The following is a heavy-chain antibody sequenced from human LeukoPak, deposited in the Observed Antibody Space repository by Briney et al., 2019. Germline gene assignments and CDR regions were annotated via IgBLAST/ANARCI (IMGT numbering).Heavy chain of an antibody. CDR2: ISPLLGAS. CDR3: ATYDVLTGFEY. V-gene: IGHV1-69*13. D-gene: IGHD3-9*01. CDR1: GGTFSDYV. Sequence: ASVKVSCKASGGTFSDYVISWVRQAPGQGLNWMGGISPLLGASKHTQNFHDRVTITADESTTTAYKELSDLRSADTAVYYCATYDVLTGFEYWGQGTLVTVSS. J-gene: IGHJ4*02.